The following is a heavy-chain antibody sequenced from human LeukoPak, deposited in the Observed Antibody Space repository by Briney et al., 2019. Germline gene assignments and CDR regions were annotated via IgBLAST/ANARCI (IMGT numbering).Heavy chain of an antibody. J-gene: IGHJ4*02. CDR1: GGSISTYY. CDR3: ARWGSIAVARFDY. CDR2: IYYTGST. D-gene: IGHD6-6*01. Sequence: SETLSLTCTVSGGSISTYYWSWIRQPPGKGLEWIGYIYYTGSTNYNPSLTSRVNISVDTSKNQFSLNLTSVTAADTAVYYCARWGSIAVARFDYWGQGTLVTVSS. V-gene: IGHV4-59*01.